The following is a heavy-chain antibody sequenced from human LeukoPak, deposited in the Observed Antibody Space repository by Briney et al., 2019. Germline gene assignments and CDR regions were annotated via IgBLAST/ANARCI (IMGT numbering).Heavy chain of an antibody. V-gene: IGHV3-21*01. CDR1: GFTFSSYS. D-gene: IGHD5-24*01. Sequence: GGSLRLSCAASGFTFSSYSMNWVRQAPGKGLEWVSSISSSSSYIYYADSVKGRFTISRDNAKNSLYLQMNSLRAEDTAVCYCARGNEMATSPWNYFDYWGQGTLVTVSS. CDR3: ARGNEMATSPWNYFDY. CDR2: ISSSSSYI. J-gene: IGHJ4*02.